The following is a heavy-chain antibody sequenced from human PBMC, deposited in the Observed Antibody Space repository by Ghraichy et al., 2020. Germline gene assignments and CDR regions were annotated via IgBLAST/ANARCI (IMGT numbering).Heavy chain of an antibody. CDR2: IYSGGNT. CDR3: ARDPVEGMDV. J-gene: IGHJ6*02. D-gene: IGHD2-15*01. V-gene: IGHV3-66*01. Sequence: GESLNISCAASGFTVSSIYMNWVRQAPGKGLEWVSVIYSGGNTYYADSVKGRFTISRDNSKNTLYLQMNSLRVEDTAVYYCARDPVEGMDVWGQGTTVTVSS. CDR1: GFTVSSIY.